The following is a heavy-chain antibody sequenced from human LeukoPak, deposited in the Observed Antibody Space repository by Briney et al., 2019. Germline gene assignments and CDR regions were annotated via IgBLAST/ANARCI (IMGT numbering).Heavy chain of an antibody. CDR3: AKFSELGYFDY. Sequence: GGSLRLSCAASGFTFSSYAMSWVRQAPGKGQEWVSAISGSGGSTYYADSVKGRFTISRDNSKNTLYLQMNSLRAEDTAVYCCAKFSELGYFDYWGQGTLVTVSS. J-gene: IGHJ4*02. CDR1: GFTFSSYA. CDR2: ISGSGGST. D-gene: IGHD2/OR15-2a*01. V-gene: IGHV3-23*01.